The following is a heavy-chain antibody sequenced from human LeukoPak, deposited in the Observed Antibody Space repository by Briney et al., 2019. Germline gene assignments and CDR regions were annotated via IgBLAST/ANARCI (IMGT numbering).Heavy chain of an antibody. D-gene: IGHD3-16*01. V-gene: IGHV3-66*01. CDR1: GFTVSSDY. CDR3: ARALIGAARFFDY. Sequence: GGSLRLPCAASGFTVSSDYMSWVRQAPGKGLEWVSVIYSGGTTYYADSVKGRFTISRDNSKNTLYLQMSSLRAEDTAVYYCARALIGAARFFDYWGQGTLVTVSS. CDR2: IYSGGTT. J-gene: IGHJ4*02.